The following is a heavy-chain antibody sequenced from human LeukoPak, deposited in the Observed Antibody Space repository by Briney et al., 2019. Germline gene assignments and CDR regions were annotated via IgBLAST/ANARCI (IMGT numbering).Heavy chain of an antibody. CDR2: ISYDGSNK. J-gene: IGHJ5*02. D-gene: IGHD5/OR15-5a*01. Sequence: GGSLRLSCAASGFTFSSYGMHWVRQAPGKGLEWVAVISYDGSNKYYADSVKGRFTISRDNSKNTLYLQMNSLRAEDTAVYYCATEGVYGRFDPWGQGTLVTVSS. V-gene: IGHV3-30*03. CDR3: ATEGVYGRFDP. CDR1: GFTFSSYG.